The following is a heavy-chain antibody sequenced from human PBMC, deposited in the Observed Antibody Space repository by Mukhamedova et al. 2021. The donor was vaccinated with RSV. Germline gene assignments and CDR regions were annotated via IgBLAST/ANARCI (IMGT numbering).Heavy chain of an antibody. Sequence: VRQAPGKGLEWLANINQDGSETKYVDSVKGRFTISRDNAKNSLYLQMNNLRAEDSAVYYCARPGSYCSGGGSCFPFGYWGQGTLVP. D-gene: IGHD2-15*01. CDR2: INQDGSET. J-gene: IGHJ4*02. V-gene: IGHV3-7*01. CDR3: ARPGSYCSGGGSCFPFGY.